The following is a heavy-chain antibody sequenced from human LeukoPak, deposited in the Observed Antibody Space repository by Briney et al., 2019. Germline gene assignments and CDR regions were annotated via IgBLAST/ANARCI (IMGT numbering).Heavy chain of an antibody. CDR3: ARGDYWDYQDD. J-gene: IGHJ4*01. CDR1: GGSISSYY. D-gene: IGHD4-17*01. CDR2: IYYSGST. Sequence: SETLSLTCTVSGGSISSYYWSWIRQPPGKGLEWIGYIYYSGSTNYNPSLKSRVTISVDTSKNQFSLKLSSVTAADTAVYYCARGDYWDYQDDWGHGTLVTVSS. V-gene: IGHV4-59*01.